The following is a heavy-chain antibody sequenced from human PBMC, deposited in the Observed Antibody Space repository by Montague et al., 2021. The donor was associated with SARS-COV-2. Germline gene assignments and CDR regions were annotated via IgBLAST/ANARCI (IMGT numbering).Heavy chain of an antibody. CDR1: NASITTSNW. CDR3: ARRIRITVFRGVPLTTHSLES. V-gene: IGHV4/OR15-8*01. Sequence: SETLSLTCTVSNASITTSNWCTWVRQAPGKGLEWVGEIHHSGTLNYNPSLKGRVTISVDTSKNHFSLNLNSVTAADTALYFCARRIRITVFRGVPLTTHSLESWGQGIMVTVSS. D-gene: IGHD3-10*01. CDR2: IHHSGTL. J-gene: IGHJ4*02.